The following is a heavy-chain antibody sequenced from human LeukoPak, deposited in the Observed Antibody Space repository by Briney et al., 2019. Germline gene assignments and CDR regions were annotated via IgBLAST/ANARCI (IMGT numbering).Heavy chain of an antibody. V-gene: IGHV4-30-4*08. Sequence: SETLSLTCTVSGGSISSGDYYWSWIRQPPGKGLEWIGYIYYSGSTYYNPSLKSRVTISVDTSKNQFSLKLSSVAAADTAVYYCARAPPDFWSGYYTSGFDYWGQGTLVTVSS. CDR2: IYYSGST. D-gene: IGHD3-3*01. CDR3: ARAPPDFWSGYYTSGFDY. CDR1: GGSISSGDYY. J-gene: IGHJ4*02.